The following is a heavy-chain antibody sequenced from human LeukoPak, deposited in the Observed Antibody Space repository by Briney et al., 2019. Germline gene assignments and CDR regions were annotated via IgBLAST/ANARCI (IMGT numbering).Heavy chain of an antibody. Sequence: SQTLSLTCDISGDSVSSNSAAWNWLRQSPLRGLEWLGRTYYRYKWYNDYAESVKSRISINPDTSKNQFSLQLNSVTPEDTAVYYCTRGAPVGSSREFDYWGQGTLVTVSS. CDR1: GDSVSSNSAA. CDR3: TRGAPVGSSREFDY. V-gene: IGHV6-1*01. J-gene: IGHJ4*02. D-gene: IGHD5-24*01. CDR2: TYYRYKWYN.